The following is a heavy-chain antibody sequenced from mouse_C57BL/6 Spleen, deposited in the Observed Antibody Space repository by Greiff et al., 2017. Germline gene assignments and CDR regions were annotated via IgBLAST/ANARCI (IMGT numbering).Heavy chain of an antibody. CDR1: GFNFKAYY. J-gene: IGHJ1*03. D-gene: IGHD1-1*01. CDR2: IDLEDGET. CDR3: ARSSIATVVAHWYFDV. V-gene: IGHV14-2*01. Sequence: EVQLQQSGAELVKPGASVKLSCTASGFNFKAYYMHWVKQRPEQGLEWIGRIDLEDGETKYAPKLQGKATITSDTSSNTAYLQLSSLLSEDPAVYYCARSSIATVVAHWYFDVWGTGTTVTVSS.